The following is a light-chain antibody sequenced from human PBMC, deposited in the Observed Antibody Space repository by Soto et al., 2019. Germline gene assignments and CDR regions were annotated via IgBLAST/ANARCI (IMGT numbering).Light chain of an antibody. V-gene: IGLV1-47*01. CDR3: AAWDDSLSVFV. CDR1: SSNIGSNP. J-gene: IGLJ1*01. Sequence: QSVLTQPPSASGTPGQRVTISCSGSSSNIGSNPVFWRQQHPGTTAQLLIFRNNQQPPGVPDSFSDSNSATTASLAISGVRSEDEADYYCAAWDDSLSVFVFGSGTKVTVL. CDR2: RNN.